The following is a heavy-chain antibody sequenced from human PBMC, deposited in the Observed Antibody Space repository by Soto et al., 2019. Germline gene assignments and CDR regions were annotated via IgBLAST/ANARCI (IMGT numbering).Heavy chain of an antibody. CDR2: IWYDGSNK. Sequence: GGSLRLSCAASGFTFSSYGMHWVRQAPGKGLEWVAVIWYDGSNKYYADSVKGRFTISRDNSKNTLYLQMNSLRAEDTAVYYCAGGYSYGKDYYGMDVWGQGTTVTVSS. V-gene: IGHV3-33*01. CDR3: AGGYSYGKDYYGMDV. CDR1: GFTFSSYG. J-gene: IGHJ6*02. D-gene: IGHD5-18*01.